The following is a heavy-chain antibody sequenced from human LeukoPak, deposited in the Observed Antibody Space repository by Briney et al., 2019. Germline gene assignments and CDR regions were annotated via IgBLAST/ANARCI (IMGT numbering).Heavy chain of an antibody. Sequence: SETLSLTCAVYGGSFSGYYWSWIRQPPGKGLEWIGEINHSGSTNYNPSHKSRVTISVDTSKNQFSLKLSSVTAADTAVYYCASSGSYIWGQGTLVTVSS. CDR3: ASSGSYI. J-gene: IGHJ4*02. D-gene: IGHD3-10*01. V-gene: IGHV4-34*01. CDR2: INHSGST. CDR1: GGSFSGYY.